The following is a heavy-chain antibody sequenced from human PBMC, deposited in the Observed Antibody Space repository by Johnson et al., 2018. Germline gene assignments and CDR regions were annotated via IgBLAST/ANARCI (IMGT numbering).Heavy chain of an antibody. D-gene: IGHD3-3*01. CDR1: DGSISSYY. CDR2: INYRGST. CDR3: ARDHGRATLFGVEPTYYMDV. Sequence: QVQLQESGPGLVKPSETLSLTCTVSDGSISSYYWTWIRQPPGKGLEWIGNINYRGSTNYNPSLKSRVPISVDTPKNQFSLKLSSVTAADTAVFYCARDHGRATLFGVEPTYYMDVWGKGTTVTVSS. J-gene: IGHJ6*03. V-gene: IGHV4-59*01.